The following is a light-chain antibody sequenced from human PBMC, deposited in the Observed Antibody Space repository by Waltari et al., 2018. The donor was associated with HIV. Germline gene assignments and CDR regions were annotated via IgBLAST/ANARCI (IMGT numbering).Light chain of an antibody. Sequence: DIKITQSPSPPSASVGDKVPITCRASQNIYKCLTWFQQKPGKAPKLLIYRASSLETGVPSRFSGSGSGTQFTLTISSLLPEDSATYYCQQYNSYPSTFGQGTKLEIK. V-gene: IGKV1-5*03. J-gene: IGKJ1*01. CDR3: QQYNSYPST. CDR1: QNIYKC. CDR2: RAS.